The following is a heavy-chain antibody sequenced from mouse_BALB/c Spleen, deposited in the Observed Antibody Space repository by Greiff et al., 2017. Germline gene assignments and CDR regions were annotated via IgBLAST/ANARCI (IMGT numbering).Heavy chain of an antibody. CDR3: ARVNYAMDY. Sequence: EVKLMESGGGLVQPGGSLRLSCATSGFTFTDYYMSWVRQPPGKALEWLGFIRNKANGYTTEYSASVKGRFTISRDNSQSILYLQMNTLRAEDSATYYCARVNYAMDYWGQGTSVTVSS. CDR1: GFTFTDYY. CDR2: IRNKANGYTT. V-gene: IGHV7-3*02. J-gene: IGHJ4*01.